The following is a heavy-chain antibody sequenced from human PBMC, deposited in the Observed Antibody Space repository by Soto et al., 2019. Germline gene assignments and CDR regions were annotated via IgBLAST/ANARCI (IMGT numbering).Heavy chain of an antibody. CDR3: ERHATYYDILSGYYFDY. CDR1: GYSFTSYW. Sequence: PGESLKISCKGSGYSFTSYWIAWVRQMPGKGLEWMAIINPGDSETKYSPSFQGQVTISADKSINTAYLQWSSLKASDTAMYYCERHATYYDILSGYYFDYWGHGTQVTLXS. J-gene: IGHJ4*01. CDR2: INPGDSET. V-gene: IGHV5-51*01. D-gene: IGHD3-9*01.